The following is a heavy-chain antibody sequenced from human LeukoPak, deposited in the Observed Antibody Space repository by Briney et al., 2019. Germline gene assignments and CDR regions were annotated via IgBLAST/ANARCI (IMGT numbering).Heavy chain of an antibody. J-gene: IGHJ4*02. V-gene: IGHV4-34*01. CDR1: GGSFSGYY. D-gene: IGHD2-15*01. CDR3: ARPFSTVVVAARALGY. Sequence: KPSETLSLTCAVYGGSFSGYYWSWIRQPPGKGLEWIGEINHSGSTNYNPSLKSRVTISVDTSKNQFSLKLSSVTAADTAVYYCARPFSTVVVAARALGYWGQGTLVTVSS. CDR2: INHSGST.